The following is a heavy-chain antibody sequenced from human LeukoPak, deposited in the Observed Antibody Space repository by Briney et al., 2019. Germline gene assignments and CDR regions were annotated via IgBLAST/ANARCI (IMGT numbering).Heavy chain of an antibody. D-gene: IGHD5-18*01. CDR3: ARAATAMVNLGFDY. J-gene: IGHJ4*02. Sequence: PSETLSLTCGVSGGSFSGYYWSWIRQPPGKGLEWIGEINHSGSTNYNPSLKSRVTISVDTSKNQFSLKLSSVTAADTAVYYCARAATAMVNLGFDYWGQGTLVTVSS. CDR1: GGSFSGYY. CDR2: INHSGST. V-gene: IGHV4-34*01.